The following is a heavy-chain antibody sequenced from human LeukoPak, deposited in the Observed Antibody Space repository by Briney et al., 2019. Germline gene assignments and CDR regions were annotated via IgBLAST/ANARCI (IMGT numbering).Heavy chain of an antibody. D-gene: IGHD6-13*01. CDR1: GGSFSGFH. Sequence: SETLPLTCAVYGGSFSGFHWSWIRQPPGKGLEWIGEINHSGSTNYNPSLKSRVTISVDKSKNQFSLKLSSVTAADTAVYYCARGNLEWAAGTRWFDPWGQGTLVTVSS. CDR3: ARGNLEWAAGTRWFDP. V-gene: IGHV4-34*01. J-gene: IGHJ5*02. CDR2: INHSGST.